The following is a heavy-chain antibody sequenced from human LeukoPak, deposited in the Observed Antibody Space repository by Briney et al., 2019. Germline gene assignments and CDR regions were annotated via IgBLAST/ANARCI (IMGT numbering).Heavy chain of an antibody. V-gene: IGHV6-1*01. J-gene: IGHJ5*02. CDR2: TYYRSTWYN. CDR3: ARRLTQYDCFDP. Sequence: SQTLSLTCAISGDSVSSNSVTWNWIRQSPSRGLEWLGRTYYRSTWYNDYAVSVRGRITVNPDTPKNQFSLHLNSVTPGDTAVYYCARRLTQYDCFDPWGQGTLVTVSS. D-gene: IGHD2-2*01. CDR1: GDSVSSNSVT.